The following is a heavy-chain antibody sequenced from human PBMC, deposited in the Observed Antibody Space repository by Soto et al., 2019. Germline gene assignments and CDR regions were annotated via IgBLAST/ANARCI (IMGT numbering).Heavy chain of an antibody. V-gene: IGHV3-33*01. CDR3: ARESGDYAYAFDI. Sequence: PGGSLRLSCAASGFTFSSYGMHWVRQAPGKGLEWVAVIWYDGSNKYYADSVKGRFTISRDNSKNTLYLQMNSLRAEDTAVYYCARESGDYAYAFDIWGQGTMVTVSS. CDR2: IWYDGSNK. CDR1: GFTFSSYG. D-gene: IGHD4-17*01. J-gene: IGHJ3*02.